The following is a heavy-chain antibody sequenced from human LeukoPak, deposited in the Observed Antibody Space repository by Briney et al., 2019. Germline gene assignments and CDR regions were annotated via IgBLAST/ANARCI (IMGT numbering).Heavy chain of an antibody. CDR3: ATPPAGLGGYFDY. CDR2: IYYSETT. CDR1: GGSISISNYY. V-gene: IGHV4-39*01. Sequence: SETLSLTCTVSGGSISISNYYWGWIRQPPGKGLEWIGSIYYSETTYYNPSLKSRVTISADTSKNQFSLKLTSVTAADTAVYYCATPPAGLGGYFDYWGQGTLVTVSS. D-gene: IGHD6-19*01. J-gene: IGHJ4*02.